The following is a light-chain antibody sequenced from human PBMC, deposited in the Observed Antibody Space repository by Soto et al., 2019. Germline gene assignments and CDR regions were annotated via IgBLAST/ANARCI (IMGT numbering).Light chain of an antibody. J-gene: IGLJ2*01. CDR1: SSDVGGYNY. Sequence: QSALTQPPSASGSPGQSVTISCTGTSSDVGGYNYVSWYQQHPGKAPKLMIYEVSKRPSGVPDRFSGSKSGNTASLTVSGINAEDEADYYCSSYAGSNNVVFGGVTKLTVL. CDR3: SSYAGSNNVV. V-gene: IGLV2-8*01. CDR2: EVS.